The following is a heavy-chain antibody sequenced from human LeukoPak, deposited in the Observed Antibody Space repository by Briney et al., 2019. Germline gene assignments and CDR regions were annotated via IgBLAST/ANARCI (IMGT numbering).Heavy chain of an antibody. CDR2: ISHTEGT. V-gene: IGHV4-34*01. CDR1: GVSINDYY. J-gene: IGHJ1*01. D-gene: IGHD3-9*01. Sequence: SETLSLTCGVFGVSINDYYWSWIRQSPGKGLGWIGEISHTEGTRYNPSLESRVTMSVGASENQLSLKLIFVTAADTAVYYCARIRCGHSGSVCYNHWGLGTLVTVSS. CDR3: ARIRCGHSGSVCYNH.